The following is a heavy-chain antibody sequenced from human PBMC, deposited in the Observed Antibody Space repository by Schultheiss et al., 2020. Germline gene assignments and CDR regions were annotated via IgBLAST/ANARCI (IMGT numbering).Heavy chain of an antibody. D-gene: IGHD1-26*01. CDR1: GGSFSGYY. J-gene: IGHJ4*02. CDR2: IHYGGNT. CDR3: ARGRGIGSGSLTLFDY. V-gene: IGHV4-34*01. Sequence: SETLSLTCAVYGGSFSGYYWSWIRQPPGKGPEWIASIHYGGNTYYNPSLKSRVTISVDTSKAQFSLKLSSVTATDTAVYYCARGRGIGSGSLTLFDYWGQGTLVTVSS.